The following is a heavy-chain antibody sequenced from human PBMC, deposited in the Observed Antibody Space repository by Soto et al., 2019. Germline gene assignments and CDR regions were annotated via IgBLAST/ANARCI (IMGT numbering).Heavy chain of an antibody. CDR3: ARDSGGDSSLSY. J-gene: IGHJ4*02. V-gene: IGHV3-30-3*01. D-gene: IGHD3-22*01. CDR2: ISYDGSNK. CDR1: GFTFSSYA. Sequence: QVQLVESGGXVVQPGRSLXLSCAASGFTFSSYAMHWVRQAPGKGLEWVAVISYDGSNKYYADSVKGRFTISRDNSKNTLYLQMNSLRAEDTAVYYCARDSGGDSSLSYWGQGTLVTVSS.